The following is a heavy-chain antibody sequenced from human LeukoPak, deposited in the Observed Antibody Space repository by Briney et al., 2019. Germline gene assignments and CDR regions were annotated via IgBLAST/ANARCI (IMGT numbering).Heavy chain of an antibody. Sequence: GASVKVSCKASGYTFTGYYLHWVRQAPGQGLEWMGRINPNSGGTSYAQKFQGRVTMTTDTSISTAYMELNRLTSDDTAVYYCAREPMVRDFNWFDPWGQGTLVTVSS. V-gene: IGHV1-2*06. D-gene: IGHD3-10*01. CDR1: GYTFTGYY. CDR2: INPNSGGT. J-gene: IGHJ5*02. CDR3: AREPMVRDFNWFDP.